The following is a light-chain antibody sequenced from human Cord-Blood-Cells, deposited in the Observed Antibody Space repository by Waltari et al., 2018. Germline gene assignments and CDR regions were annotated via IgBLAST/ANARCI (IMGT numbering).Light chain of an antibody. CDR2: DVS. CDR1: RSDVGCYNY. CDR3: SSYTSSSTLWV. V-gene: IGLV2-14*01. J-gene: IGLJ3*02. Sequence: QSALTQPASVSGSPGQSITISCTGTRSDVGCYNYVSWYQQPPGTAPTLIIYDVSNRPSGFSNRFSGSESGNTASLTISGLQAEDEADYYCSSYTSSSTLWVFGGGTKLTVL.